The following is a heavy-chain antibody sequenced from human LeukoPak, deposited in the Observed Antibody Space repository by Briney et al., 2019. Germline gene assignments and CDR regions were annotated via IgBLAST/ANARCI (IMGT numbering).Heavy chain of an antibody. Sequence: SETLSLTCTVSGGSISSYYWSWIRQPPGKGLEWIGYIYYSGSTNYNPSLKSRVTISVDTSKNQFSLKLSSVTAADTAVYYCAREGNTNRENWFDPWGQGTLVTVSS. D-gene: IGHD2-2*01. CDR3: AREGNTNRENWFDP. CDR1: GGSISSYY. J-gene: IGHJ5*02. V-gene: IGHV4-59*01. CDR2: IYYSGST.